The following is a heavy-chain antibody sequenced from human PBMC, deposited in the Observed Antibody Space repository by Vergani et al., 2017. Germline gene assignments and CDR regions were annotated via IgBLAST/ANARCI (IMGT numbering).Heavy chain of an antibody. V-gene: IGHV3-7*01. J-gene: IGHJ6*03. CDR1: GFTFSSYW. D-gene: IGHD6-13*01. CDR3: ARGRVAAPSGRYYYYYYMDV. Sequence: EVQLVESGGGLVQPGGSLRLSCAASGFTFSSYWMSWVRQAPGKGLEWVANIKQDGSEKYYVDSVKGRFTISRDNAKNSLYLQMNSLRAEDTAVYYCARGRVAAPSGRYYYYYYMDVWGKGTTVTVSS. CDR2: IKQDGSEK.